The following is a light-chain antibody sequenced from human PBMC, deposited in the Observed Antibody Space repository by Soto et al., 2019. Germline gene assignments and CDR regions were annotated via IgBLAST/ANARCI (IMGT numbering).Light chain of an antibody. CDR2: GAA. J-gene: IGKJ1*01. CDR3: QQYGRSPTT. CDR1: QSVSSIY. Sequence: EIVFTQSPGTLSLTPGERATLSCRASQSVSSIYLAWYQQKPGQAPRLLIYGAASRATGIPDRFSGSGSGTDFTLTISRLEPEDFAVYYCQQYGRSPTTFGQGTKVDI. V-gene: IGKV3-20*01.